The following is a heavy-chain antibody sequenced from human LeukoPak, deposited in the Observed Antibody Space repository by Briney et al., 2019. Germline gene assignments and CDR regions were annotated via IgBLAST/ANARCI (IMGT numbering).Heavy chain of an antibody. Sequence: GGSLRLSCAASGFTFSSYSMNWVRQAPGKGLEWVSSISSSSSYIYYADSVKGRFTISRDNAKNSLYLQMNSLRAEDTAVYYCARDMFLGGRFDAFDIWGQGTMVTVSS. CDR1: GFTFSSYS. V-gene: IGHV3-21*01. CDR2: ISSSSSYI. CDR3: ARDMFLGGRFDAFDI. D-gene: IGHD3-10*02. J-gene: IGHJ3*02.